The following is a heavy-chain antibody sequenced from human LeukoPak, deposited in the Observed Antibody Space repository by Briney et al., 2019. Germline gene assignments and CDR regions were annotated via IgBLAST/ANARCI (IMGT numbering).Heavy chain of an antibody. CDR3: AKDRRGYNLEGYNWFDP. Sequence: GALRLSCAASGFTFSSYWMSWVRQAPGKGLEWVSAISGSGGSTYYADSVKGRFTISRDNSKNTLYLQMNSLRAEDTAVYYCAKDRRGYNLEGYNWFDPWGQGTLVTVSS. V-gene: IGHV3-23*01. D-gene: IGHD5-24*01. J-gene: IGHJ5*02. CDR2: ISGSGGST. CDR1: GFTFSSYW.